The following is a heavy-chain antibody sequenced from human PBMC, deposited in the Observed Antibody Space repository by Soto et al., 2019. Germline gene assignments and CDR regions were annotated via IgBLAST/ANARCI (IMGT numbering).Heavy chain of an antibody. V-gene: IGHV4-59*01. D-gene: IGHD6-19*01. CDR2: IYYSGST. CDR3: ARDSSSGWYYFDY. Sequence: LSLTCTVSGGSISSYYWSWIRQPPGKGLEWIGYIYYSGSTNYNPSLKSRVTISVDTSKNQFSLKLSPVTAADTAVYYCARDSSSGWYYFDYWGQGTLVTVSS. CDR1: GGSISSYY. J-gene: IGHJ4*02.